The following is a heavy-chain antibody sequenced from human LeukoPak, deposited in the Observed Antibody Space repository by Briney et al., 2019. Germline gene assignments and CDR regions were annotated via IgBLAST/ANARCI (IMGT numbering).Heavy chain of an antibody. Sequence: SETLSLTCSVSGDAISSDYWSWIRQLAGKGLEGIGRIYITGSTNYNPSLKSRVTMSVDRSNNQFSLKLSSVTAADTAVYYCASARGYWGQGTLVTVSS. V-gene: IGHV4-4*07. J-gene: IGHJ4*02. CDR2: IYITGST. CDR3: ASARGY. CDR1: GDAISSDY.